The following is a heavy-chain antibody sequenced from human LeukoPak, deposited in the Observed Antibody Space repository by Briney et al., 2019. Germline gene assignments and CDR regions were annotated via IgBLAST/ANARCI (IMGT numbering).Heavy chain of an antibody. D-gene: IGHD3-3*01. CDR2: INHSGST. CDR3: ARAQYDSPDY. Sequence: PSETLSLTCAVYGGSFSGYYWSWIRQPPGNGLEWIGEINHSGSTNYNPSLKSRVTISVDTSKNQFSLKLSSVTAADTAVYYCARAQYDSPDYWGQGTLVTVSS. J-gene: IGHJ4*02. V-gene: IGHV4-34*01. CDR1: GGSFSGYY.